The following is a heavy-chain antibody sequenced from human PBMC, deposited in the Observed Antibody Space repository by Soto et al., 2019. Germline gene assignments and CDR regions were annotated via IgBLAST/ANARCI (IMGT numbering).Heavy chain of an antibody. J-gene: IGHJ4*02. D-gene: IGHD5-18*01. CDR2: IYPSGMP. Sequence: SEPLSLTCTVPGGSISNAVYSWSWIRQPPGKGLEWIGYIYPSGMPFYNPSLRSRVTISIDRSNDQFSLNLKSVAAADTAVYYCARERGGYGLFDSWGQGTLVTVSS. CDR3: ARERGGYGLFDS. V-gene: IGHV4-30-2*01. CDR1: GGSISNAVYS.